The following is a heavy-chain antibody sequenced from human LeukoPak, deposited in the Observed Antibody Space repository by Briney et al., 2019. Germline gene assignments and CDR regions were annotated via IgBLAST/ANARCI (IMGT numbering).Heavy chain of an antibody. CDR1: GGSISSYY. Sequence: PSETLSLTCTVSGGSISSYYWSWIRQPPGKGLEWIGYIYYSGSTNYNPSLKSRVTISVDTSKNQFSLKPSSVTAADTAVYYCARDNYDILTGWKDYYGMDVWGQGTTVTVSS. CDR3: ARDNYDILTGWKDYYGMDV. CDR2: IYYSGST. V-gene: IGHV4-59*01. D-gene: IGHD3-9*01. J-gene: IGHJ6*02.